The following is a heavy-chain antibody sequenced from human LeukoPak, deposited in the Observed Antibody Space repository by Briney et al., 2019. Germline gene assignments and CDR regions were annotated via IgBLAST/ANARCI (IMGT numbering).Heavy chain of an antibody. CDR3: ARAGRAYGDYHYLDY. CDR1: GFTFSSYS. Sequence: GGSLRLSCAASGFTFSSYSMNWVRQAPGKGLEWVSYISSSSSTMYYADSVKGRFTISRDNAKNSLYLQMNSLRAEDTALYYCARAGRAYGDYHYLDYWGQGTLVTVSS. J-gene: IGHJ4*02. D-gene: IGHD4-17*01. CDR2: ISSSSSTM. V-gene: IGHV3-48*01.